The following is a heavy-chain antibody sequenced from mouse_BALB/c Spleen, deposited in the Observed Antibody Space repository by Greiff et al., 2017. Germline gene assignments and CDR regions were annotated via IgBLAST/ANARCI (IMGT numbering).Heavy chain of an antibody. V-gene: IGHV3-8*02. CDR2: ISYSGST. D-gene: IGHD1-1*01. Sequence: EVQRVESGPSLVKPSQTLSLTCSVTGDSITSGYWNWIRKFPGNKLEYMGYISYSGSTYYNPSLKSRISITRDTSKNQYYLQLNSVTTEDTATYYCARYYGSSLYYAMDYWGQGTSVTVSS. CDR3: ARYYGSSLYYAMDY. J-gene: IGHJ4*01. CDR1: GDSITSGY.